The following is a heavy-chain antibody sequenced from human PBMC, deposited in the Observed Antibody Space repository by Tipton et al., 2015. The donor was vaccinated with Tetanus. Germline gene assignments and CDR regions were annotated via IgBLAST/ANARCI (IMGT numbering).Heavy chain of an antibody. CDR2: IYPGDSDT. CDR1: GYIFNNYW. CDR3: ARAHCTDGVCNFDF. D-gene: IGHD2-8*01. V-gene: IGHV5-51*01. Sequence: QLVQSGGEVKKPGESLKISCKGSGYIFNNYWIGWVRQKPGKGLEWMGIIYPGDSDTRYSPSFQGRVTTSVDKSINTAYLQWSGLKASDPSMFYCARAHCTDGVCNFDFWGQGALVPVAS. J-gene: IGHJ4*02.